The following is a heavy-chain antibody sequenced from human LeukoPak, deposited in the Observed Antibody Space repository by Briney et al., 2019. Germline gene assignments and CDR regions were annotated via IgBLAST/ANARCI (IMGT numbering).Heavy chain of an antibody. D-gene: IGHD3-22*01. Sequence: SETLSLTCTVSGGSISGYYWSWIRQPPGKGLEWIGYIYYSGSTYYNPSLKSRVTISVDTSKNQFSLKLSSVTAADTAVYYCARRETSEYYYDSSGYFQHWGQGTLVTVSS. V-gene: IGHV4-59*08. CDR3: ARRETSEYYYDSSGYFQH. CDR2: IYYSGST. J-gene: IGHJ1*01. CDR1: GGSISGYY.